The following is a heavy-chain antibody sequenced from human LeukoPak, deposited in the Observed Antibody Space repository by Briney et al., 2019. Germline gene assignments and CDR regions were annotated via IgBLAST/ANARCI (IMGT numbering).Heavy chain of an antibody. CDR2: ISSSGSTI. D-gene: IGHD5-18*01. V-gene: IGHV3-11*04. CDR3: ARARQLWLPSLDY. Sequence: PGGSLRLSCAASGFTFSDYYRSWIRQAPGKGLEWVSYISSSGSTIYYADSVKGRFTISRDNSKNTLYLQMNSLRAEDTAVYYCARARQLWLPSLDYWGQGTLVTVSS. CDR1: GFTFSDYY. J-gene: IGHJ4*02.